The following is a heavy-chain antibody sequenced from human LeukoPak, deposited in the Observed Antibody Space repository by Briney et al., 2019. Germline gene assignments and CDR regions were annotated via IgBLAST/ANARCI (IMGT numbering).Heavy chain of an antibody. D-gene: IGHD3-10*01. CDR2: IYYSGST. Sequence: PSQTLSLTCTVSGGSISSGDYYWSWIRQPPGKGLEWIGYIYYSGSTYYNPSLKSRVTISVDTSKNQFSLKLSSVTAADTAVYYCARAGSPITMVRGVFDYWGQGTLVTVSS. CDR3: ARAGSPITMVRGVFDY. CDR1: GGSISSGDYY. V-gene: IGHV4-30-4*01. J-gene: IGHJ4*02.